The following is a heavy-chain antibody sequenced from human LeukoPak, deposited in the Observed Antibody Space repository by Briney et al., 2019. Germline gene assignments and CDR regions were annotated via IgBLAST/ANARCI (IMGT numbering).Heavy chain of an antibody. CDR3: ARGYCSGGSCYSYYYYNYMDV. J-gene: IGHJ6*03. V-gene: IGHV4-39*06. CDR1: GGSISSSSYY. CDR2: IHYSGST. D-gene: IGHD2-15*01. Sequence: SETLSLTCTVSGGSISSSSYYWGWIRQPPGKGLEWIGSIHYSGSTNYNPSLKSRVTISVDTSKNQFPLKLSSVTAADTAVYYCARGYCSGGSCYSYYYYNYMDVWGKGTTVTVSS.